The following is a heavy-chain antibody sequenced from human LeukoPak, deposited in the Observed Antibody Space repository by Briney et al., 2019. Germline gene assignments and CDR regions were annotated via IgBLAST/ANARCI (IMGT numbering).Heavy chain of an antibody. CDR1: GGSISSYY. V-gene: IGHV4-59*01. CDR2: IYYSGST. D-gene: IGHD6-6*01. Sequence: PSETLSLTCTVSGGSISSYYWSWIRQPPGKGLEWIGYIYYSGSTNYNPSLKSRVTISVDTSKNQFSLKLSSVTAADTAVYYCARGKYSSSDAFDIWGQGTMVTVSS. J-gene: IGHJ3*02. CDR3: ARGKYSSSDAFDI.